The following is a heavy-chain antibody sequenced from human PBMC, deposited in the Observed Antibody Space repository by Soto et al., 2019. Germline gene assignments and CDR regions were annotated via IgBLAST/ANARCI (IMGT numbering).Heavy chain of an antibody. CDR1: GFTFSSYA. Sequence: EVQLLESGGGLVQPGGSLRLSCAASGFTFSSYAMSWVRQAPGKGLEWVSAISGSGGSTYYADSVKGRFTISRDNSKNTLYLQMNSLRAEDTAVYYCAKQGGSSPVENYYYGMDGWGQGTTVTVSS. D-gene: IGHD6-6*01. V-gene: IGHV3-23*01. CDR3: AKQGGSSPVENYYYGMDG. CDR2: ISGSGGST. J-gene: IGHJ6*02.